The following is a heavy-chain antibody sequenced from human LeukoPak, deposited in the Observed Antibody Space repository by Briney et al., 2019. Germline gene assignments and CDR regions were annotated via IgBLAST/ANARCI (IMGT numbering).Heavy chain of an antibody. Sequence: PRGSLRLSCAASGFAFSSYAMSWVRQAPGKGLEWVSAISGSGGSTYYADSVKGRFTISRDNSKNTLYLQMNSLRAEDTAVYYCAKRGSGSPLAFDYWGQGTLVTVSS. CDR3: AKRGSGSPLAFDY. D-gene: IGHD3-10*01. V-gene: IGHV3-23*01. CDR2: ISGSGGST. J-gene: IGHJ4*02. CDR1: GFAFSSYA.